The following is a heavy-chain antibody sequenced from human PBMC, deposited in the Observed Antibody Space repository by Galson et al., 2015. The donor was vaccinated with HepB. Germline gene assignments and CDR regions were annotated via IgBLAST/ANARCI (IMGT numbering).Heavy chain of an antibody. CDR1: GFTFRNYA. D-gene: IGHD3-10*01. CDR2: ISFDGGFK. Sequence: SLRLSCAASGFTFRNYAIHWVRQAPGKGLEWVASISFDGGFKYYTDSVKGRFTISRDNSKNTLYLQMNSLRVEDTAVYYCATSGPRTIYGMDVWGQGTTVTVSS. V-gene: IGHV3-30-3*01. CDR3: ATSGPRTIYGMDV. J-gene: IGHJ6*02.